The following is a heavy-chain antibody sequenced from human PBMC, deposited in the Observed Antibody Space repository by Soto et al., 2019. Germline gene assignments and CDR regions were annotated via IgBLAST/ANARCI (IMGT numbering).Heavy chain of an antibody. CDR1: GGSISSGGYY. Sequence: QVQLQESGPGLVKPSQTLSLTCTVSGGSISSGGYYWSWIRQHPGKGLEWIGYIYYSGSTYYNPSLKSRVTLSVDTSKNQFSLKLSSVTAADTAVYYCARGRNYDFWSGYPPMDVWGKGTTVTVSS. D-gene: IGHD3-3*01. CDR3: ARGRNYDFWSGYPPMDV. CDR2: IYYSGST. J-gene: IGHJ6*03. V-gene: IGHV4-31*03.